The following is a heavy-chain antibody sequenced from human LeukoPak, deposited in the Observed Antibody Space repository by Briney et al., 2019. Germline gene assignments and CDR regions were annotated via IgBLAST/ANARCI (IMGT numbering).Heavy chain of an antibody. V-gene: IGHV1-24*01. CDR2: FDPEDGET. Sequence: ASVKVSCKVSGYTLTELSMHGVRQAPGKGLEWMGGFDPEDGETIYAQKFQGRVRMNEDTSTDTAYMQLSSLRSEDTAVYYCATAMTTVTDYWGQGTLVTVSS. CDR1: GYTLTELS. D-gene: IGHD4-17*01. J-gene: IGHJ4*02. CDR3: ATAMTTVTDY.